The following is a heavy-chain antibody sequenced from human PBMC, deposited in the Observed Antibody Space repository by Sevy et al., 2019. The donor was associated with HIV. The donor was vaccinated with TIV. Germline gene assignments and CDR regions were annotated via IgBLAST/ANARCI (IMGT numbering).Heavy chain of an antibody. CDR1: GFTVSSTY. V-gene: IGHV3-53*01. J-gene: IGHJ6*02. D-gene: IGHD6-19*01. Sequence: GGSLRLSCAASGFTVSSTYMSWVRQAPGKGLEWASIIYSGGSTYHADSVKGGFTISRDNSKNTVSLQITSLRAEDTAVYYCARVVSRGWFYYYGMDVWGQGTTVTVSS. CDR2: IYSGGST. CDR3: ARVVSRGWFYYYGMDV.